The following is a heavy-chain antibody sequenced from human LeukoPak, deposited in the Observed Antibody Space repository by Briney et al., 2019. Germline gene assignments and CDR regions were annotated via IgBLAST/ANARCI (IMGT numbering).Heavy chain of an antibody. J-gene: IGHJ4*02. CDR2: ISYDGSNK. Sequence: GGSLRLSCAASGFTFSSYAMHWVRQAPGKGLEWVAVISYDGSNKYYADSVKGRFTISRDNSKNTLYLQMNSLRAEDTAVHYCASSLDRSGKDYWGQGTLVTVSS. CDR1: GFTFSSYA. D-gene: IGHD1-1*01. V-gene: IGHV3-30*04. CDR3: ASSLDRSGKDY.